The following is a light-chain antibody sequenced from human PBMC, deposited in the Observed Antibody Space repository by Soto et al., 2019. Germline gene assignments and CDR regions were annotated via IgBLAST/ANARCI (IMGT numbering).Light chain of an antibody. CDR3: QQYNNWPIT. V-gene: IGKV3-15*01. Sequence: EIVMTQSPATLSLSPVERDTISCSASQSVSSNLAWYQQKPGQAPRLLIYGASTRATGIPARFSGSGSGTEFTLTISSLQSEDFAVYYCQQYNNWPITVGQGTKVDIK. CDR2: GAS. J-gene: IGKJ1*01. CDR1: QSVSSN.